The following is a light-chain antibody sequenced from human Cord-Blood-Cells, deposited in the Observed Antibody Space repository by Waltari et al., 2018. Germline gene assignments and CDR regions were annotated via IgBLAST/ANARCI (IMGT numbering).Light chain of an antibody. CDR3: SSYAGSNNLYV. CDR1: SSDVGGYNY. V-gene: IGLV2-8*01. Sequence: QSALTQPPSASGSPGPSVTIPCTGTSSDVGGYNYVSWYQQHPGKAPKLMIYEVSKRPSGVPDRFSGSESGNTASLTVSGLQAEDEADYYCSSYAGSNNLYVFGTGTKVTVL. J-gene: IGLJ1*01. CDR2: EVS.